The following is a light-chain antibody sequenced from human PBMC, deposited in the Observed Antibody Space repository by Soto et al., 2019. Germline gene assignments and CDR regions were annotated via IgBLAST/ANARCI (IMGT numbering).Light chain of an antibody. CDR3: QQSYSTPRLFT. CDR2: AAS. CDR1: QSISRY. Sequence: DIQMTQSPSSLSASVGDRVTITCRASQSISRYLNWYQQKPGKAPKLLIYAASSLQSWVPSRFSGSGSGTDFTLTISSLQPEDSATDYCQQSYSTPRLFTFGQGTNLEI. J-gene: IGKJ2*01. V-gene: IGKV1-39*01.